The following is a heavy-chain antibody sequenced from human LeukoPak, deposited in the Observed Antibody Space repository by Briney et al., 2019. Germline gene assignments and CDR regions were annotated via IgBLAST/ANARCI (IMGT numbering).Heavy chain of an antibody. Sequence: GGSLRLSCAASGFTFSSYAMHWVRQAPGKGLEWVAVISYDGSNKYYAGSVKGRFTISRDNSKNTLYLQMNSLRAEDTAVYYCARDVGYYYGSGSYSYYYGMDVWGKGTTVTVSS. CDR1: GFTFSSYA. CDR3: ARDVGYYYGSGSYSYYYGMDV. J-gene: IGHJ6*04. V-gene: IGHV3-30*04. CDR2: ISYDGSNK. D-gene: IGHD3-10*01.